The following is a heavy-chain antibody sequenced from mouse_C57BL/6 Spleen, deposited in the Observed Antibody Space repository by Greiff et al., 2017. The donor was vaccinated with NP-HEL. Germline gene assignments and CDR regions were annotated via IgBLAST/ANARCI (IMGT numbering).Heavy chain of an antibody. CDR2: INPSNGGT. J-gene: IGHJ1*03. CDR1: GYTYTSYW. Sequence: QVQLQQPGTELVKPGASVKLSCKASGYTYTSYWMHWVKQRPGQGLEWIGNINPSNGGTNYNAKFKSKATLPVDKSSSTAYMQLSSLTSEDSAVYYCARPFITTVVAPSYWYFDVWGTGTTVTVSS. V-gene: IGHV1-53*01. CDR3: ARPFITTVVAPSYWYFDV. D-gene: IGHD1-1*01.